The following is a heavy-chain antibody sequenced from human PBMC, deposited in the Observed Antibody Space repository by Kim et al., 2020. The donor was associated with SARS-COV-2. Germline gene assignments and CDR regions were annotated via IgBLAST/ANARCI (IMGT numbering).Heavy chain of an antibody. V-gene: IGHV4-59*01. Sequence: NPSLKSRVTISVDTSKNQSSLRLSSVTAADTAVYYCARSFLAGADDYFDYWGQGTLVTVSS. D-gene: IGHD6-19*01. CDR3: ARSFLAGADDYFDY. J-gene: IGHJ4*02.